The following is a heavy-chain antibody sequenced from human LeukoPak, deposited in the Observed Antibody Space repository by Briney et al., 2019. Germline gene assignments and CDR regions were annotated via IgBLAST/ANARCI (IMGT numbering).Heavy chain of an antibody. Sequence: SETLSLTCAVYGGSFSGYYWSWIRQPPGKGLEWIGEINHSGSTNYNPSLKSRVTISVDTSKNQFSLKLSSVTAADTAVYYCARGVIVVVIKRPNWFDPWGQGTLVTVS. CDR3: ARGVIVVVIKRPNWFDP. J-gene: IGHJ5*02. CDR1: GGSFSGYY. CDR2: INHSGST. V-gene: IGHV4-34*01. D-gene: IGHD3-22*01.